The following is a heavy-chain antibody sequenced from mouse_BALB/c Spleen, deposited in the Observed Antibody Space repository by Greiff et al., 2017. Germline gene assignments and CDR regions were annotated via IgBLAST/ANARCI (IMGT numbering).Heavy chain of an antibody. Sequence: EVQLQESGPGLVKPSQSLSLTCTVTGYSITSDYAWNWIRQFPGNKLEWMGYISYSGSTSYNPSLKSRISITRDTSKNQFFLQLNSVTTEDTATYYCARRDDYDVYFDYGGQGTTLTVSS. CDR2: ISYSGST. J-gene: IGHJ2*01. CDR1: GYSITSDYA. V-gene: IGHV3-2*02. CDR3: ARRDDYDVYFDY. D-gene: IGHD2-4*01.